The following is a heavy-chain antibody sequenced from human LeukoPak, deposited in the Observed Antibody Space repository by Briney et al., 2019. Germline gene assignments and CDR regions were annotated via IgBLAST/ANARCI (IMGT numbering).Heavy chain of an antibody. Sequence: ASVKVSCKASGDTFSSYAISWVRQAPGQGLEWMGGIIPIFGTANYAQKFQGRVTITADESTSTAYMELSSLRSEDTAVYYCARDARYDSSGYYLYYFDYWGQGTLVTVSS. CDR1: GDTFSSYA. J-gene: IGHJ4*02. CDR2: IIPIFGTA. CDR3: ARDARYDSSGYYLYYFDY. D-gene: IGHD3-22*01. V-gene: IGHV1-69*13.